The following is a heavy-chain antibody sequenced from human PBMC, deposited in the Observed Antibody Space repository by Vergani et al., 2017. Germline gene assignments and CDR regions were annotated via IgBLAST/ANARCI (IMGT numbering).Heavy chain of an antibody. CDR1: GFSFGNYT. Sequence: QVKLEETGGGVVQPGRSLRLSCAASGFSFGNYTMHWVRPAPGKGLEWVAFTRYDGIVEYYGDSVRGRFTISRDNSKNTLYLQMNRLRPEDTAVYYCATAGAAYCRGASCYDFFEYWGQGTLVTVAS. D-gene: IGHD2-15*01. CDR2: TRYDGIVE. J-gene: IGHJ4*02. CDR3: ATAGAAYCRGASCYDFFEY. V-gene: IGHV3-30*02.